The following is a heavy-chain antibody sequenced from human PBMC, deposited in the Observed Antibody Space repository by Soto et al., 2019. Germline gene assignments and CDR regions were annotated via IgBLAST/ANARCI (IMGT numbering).Heavy chain of an antibody. CDR3: ASGLITVAGTRNY. CDR1: GYTFTSYD. V-gene: IGHV1-8*01. Sequence: ASVKVSCKASGYTFTSYDINWVRQATGQGLEWMGWMNPNSGNTGYAQKFQGRVTMTRNTSISTAYMELNSLRADDTAVYYCASGLITVAGTRNYWGPGTLVTVSS. J-gene: IGHJ4*02. D-gene: IGHD6-19*01. CDR2: MNPNSGNT.